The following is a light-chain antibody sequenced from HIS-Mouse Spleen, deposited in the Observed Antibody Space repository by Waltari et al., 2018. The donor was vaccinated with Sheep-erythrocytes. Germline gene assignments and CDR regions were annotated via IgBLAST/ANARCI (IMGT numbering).Light chain of an antibody. CDR3: QQRSNWYT. Sequence: EIVLTQSPATLSLSPGERATLSCRASQSVSSYLAWYQQKPGQAPRLLVDDASNRATGIPARFSGSGSETDFTLTISSLEPEDFAVYYCQQRSNWYTFGQGTKLEIK. V-gene: IGKV3-11*01. J-gene: IGKJ2*01. CDR1: QSVSSY. CDR2: DAS.